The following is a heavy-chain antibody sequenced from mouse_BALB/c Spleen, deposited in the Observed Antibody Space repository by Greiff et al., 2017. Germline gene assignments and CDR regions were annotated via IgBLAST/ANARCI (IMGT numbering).Heavy chain of an antibody. J-gene: IGHJ4*01. D-gene: IGHD2-3*01. CDR3: TRHDGYYLYAMDY. Sequence: DVKLQESGGGLVQPGGSMKLSCVASGFTFSNYWMNWVRQSPEKGLEWVAEIRLKSNNYATHYAESVKGRFTISRDDSKSSVYLQMNNLRAEDTGIYYCTRHDGYYLYAMDYWGQGTSVTVSS. V-gene: IGHV6-6*02. CDR2: IRLKSNNYAT. CDR1: GFTFSNYW.